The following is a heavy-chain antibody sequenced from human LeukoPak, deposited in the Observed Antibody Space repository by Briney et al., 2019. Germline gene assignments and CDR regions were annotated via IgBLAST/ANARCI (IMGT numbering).Heavy chain of an antibody. CDR1: GGSISSYY. V-gene: IGHV4-4*07. CDR3: ARDRGYCTNGVCYTDNWFDP. J-gene: IGHJ5*02. Sequence: PSETLSLTCTVSGGSISSYYWSWIRQPAGKGLEWIGRIYTSGSTNYNPSLKGRVTMSVDTSKNQFSLKLRSVTAADTAVYYCARDRGYCTNGVCYTDNWFDPWGQGTLVTVSS. CDR2: IYTSGST. D-gene: IGHD2-8*01.